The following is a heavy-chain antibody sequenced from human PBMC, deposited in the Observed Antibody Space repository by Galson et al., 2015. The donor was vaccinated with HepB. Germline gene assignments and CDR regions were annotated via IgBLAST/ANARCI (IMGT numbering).Heavy chain of an antibody. D-gene: IGHD3-22*01. CDR2: IVPILGIT. Sequence: SVKVSCKASGGTFSYNVNWVRQAPGQGLEWMGRIVPILGITNYAQKFQARVTITADKSSNTVYMELSSLRSEDTALYYCARNYDSSPLDYWGQGTLVTVSS. V-gene: IGHV1-69*02. CDR3: ARNYDSSPLDY. J-gene: IGHJ4*02. CDR1: GGTFSYN.